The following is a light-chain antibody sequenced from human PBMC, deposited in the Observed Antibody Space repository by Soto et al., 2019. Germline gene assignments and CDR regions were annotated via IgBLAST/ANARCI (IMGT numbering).Light chain of an antibody. J-gene: IGKJ2*01. CDR2: AAS. V-gene: IGKV1-9*01. Sequence: DIQLTQSPSFLSASVEDRVTITCRASQCINSYLAWYQQKPGKAPKLLIYAASTLPSGVPSRFSGSGSGTEFTLTITSLQPEDFATYYCQQLNSSPQTFGQGTKLDI. CDR1: QCINSY. CDR3: QQLNSSPQT.